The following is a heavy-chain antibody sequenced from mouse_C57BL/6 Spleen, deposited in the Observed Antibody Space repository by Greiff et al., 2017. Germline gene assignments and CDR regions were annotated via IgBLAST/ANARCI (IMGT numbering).Heavy chain of an antibody. Sequence: QVQLQQPGAELVRPGTSVKLSCKASGYTFTSYWMHWVKQRPGQGLEWIGVIDPSDSYTNYNQKFKGKATLTVDTSSSTAYMQLSSLTSEDSAVYYCARDYDYDYSAMDYWGQGTSVTVSS. V-gene: IGHV1-59*01. CDR2: IDPSDSYT. D-gene: IGHD2-4*01. CDR3: ARDYDYDYSAMDY. J-gene: IGHJ4*01. CDR1: GYTFTSYW.